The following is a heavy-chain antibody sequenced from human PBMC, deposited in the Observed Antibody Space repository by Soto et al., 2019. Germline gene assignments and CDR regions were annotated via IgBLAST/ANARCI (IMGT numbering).Heavy chain of an antibody. CDR1: GFTFSSYE. CDR3: ARSHRYCSSTSCQGFDP. J-gene: IGHJ5*02. CDR2: ISSSGSTI. V-gene: IGHV3-48*03. D-gene: IGHD2-2*01. Sequence: PGGSLRLSCAASGFTFSSYEMNWVRQAPGKGLEWVSYISSSGSTIYYADSVKGRFTISRDNAKNSLYLQMNSLRAEDTAVYYCARSHRYCSSTSCQGFDPWGRGTLVTVSS.